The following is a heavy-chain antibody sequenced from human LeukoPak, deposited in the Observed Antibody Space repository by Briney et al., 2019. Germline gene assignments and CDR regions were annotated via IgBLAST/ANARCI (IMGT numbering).Heavy chain of an antibody. V-gene: IGHV3-53*01. D-gene: IGHD3-10*01. Sequence: GGSLRLSCAASGFSVSSNYVSWVRQAPGKGLEWVSVIYSGGTTYYADSVKGRFTISRDNSKNTLYLQMNSLRAEDTAVYYCAREGESYPDLDYWGQGTLVTVSS. CDR3: AREGESYPDLDY. CDR2: IYSGGTT. J-gene: IGHJ4*02. CDR1: GFSVSSNY.